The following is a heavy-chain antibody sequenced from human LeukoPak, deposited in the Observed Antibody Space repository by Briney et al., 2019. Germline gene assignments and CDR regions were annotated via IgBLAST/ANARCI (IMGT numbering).Heavy chain of an antibody. CDR2: ISGSGSTI. CDR3: ARAEIRNAFFFDG. Sequence: GGSLRLSCAASGFTFSSYEMNWVRQAPGKGLEWVSDISGSGSTIYYADSVKGRFIISRDNAKNSLSLQLNSLRAEDTGIYYCARAEIRNAFFFDGWGQGTLVTVSS. D-gene: IGHD3-3*01. CDR1: GFTFSSYE. J-gene: IGHJ4*02. V-gene: IGHV3-48*03.